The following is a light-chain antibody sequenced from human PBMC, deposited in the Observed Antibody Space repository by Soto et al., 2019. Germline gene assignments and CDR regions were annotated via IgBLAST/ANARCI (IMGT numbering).Light chain of an antibody. V-gene: IGLV2-8*01. CDR3: SSYAGSNNV. CDR2: EVS. CDR1: SSDVGGYNY. Sequence: QSVLTQPPSASGSPGQSVTISCTGTSSDVGGYNYVSWYQQHPGKAPKLMIYEVSKWPSGVPDRFSGSKSGNTASLTVSGLQAEDEADYYCSSYAGSNNVFGTGTKLTVL. J-gene: IGLJ1*01.